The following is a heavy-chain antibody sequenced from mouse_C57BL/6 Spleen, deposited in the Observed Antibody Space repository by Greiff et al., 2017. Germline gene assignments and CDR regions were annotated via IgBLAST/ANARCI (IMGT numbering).Heavy chain of an antibody. CDR2: IDPSDSYT. D-gene: IGHD5-5*01. V-gene: IGHV1-69*01. J-gene: IGHJ4*01. CDR1: GYTFTSYW. Sequence: QVQLQQPGAELVMPGASVKLSCKASGYTFTSYWMHWVKQRPGQGLEWIGEIDPSDSYTNYNQKFKGKSTLTVDKSSSTAYMQLSSLTSEDSAVYYCARKKFLPYAMDYWGRGPSVTVSS. CDR3: ARKKFLPYAMDY.